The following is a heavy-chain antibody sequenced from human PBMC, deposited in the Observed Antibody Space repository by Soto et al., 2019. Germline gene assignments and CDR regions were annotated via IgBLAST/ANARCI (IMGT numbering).Heavy chain of an antibody. CDR3: ARAQVWELIKGNYYYYYGMDV. D-gene: IGHD1-26*01. CDR1: GYTFTSYD. CDR2: MNPNSGNT. V-gene: IGHV1-8*01. J-gene: IGHJ6*01. Sequence: ASVKVSCKASGYTFTSYDINWVRQATGQGLEWMGWMNPNSGNTGYAQKFQGRVTMTRNTSISTAYMELSSLRSEDTAVYYCARAQVWELIKGNYYYYYGMDVRGHGTKVAV.